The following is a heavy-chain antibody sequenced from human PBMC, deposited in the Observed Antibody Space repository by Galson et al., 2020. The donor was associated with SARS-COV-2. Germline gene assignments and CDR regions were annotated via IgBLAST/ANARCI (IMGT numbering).Heavy chain of an antibody. D-gene: IGHD2-2*01. Sequence: SQTLSLTCTVSGYSISSGYYWGWIRQPPGKGLEWIGSIYHSGSTYYNPSLKSRVTISVDTSKNQFSLKLSSVTAADTAVYYCANQGGPAAMSGDYWGQGTLVTVSS. V-gene: IGHV4-38-2*02. CDR1: GYSISSGYY. CDR3: ANQGGPAAMSGDY. J-gene: IGHJ4*02. CDR2: IYHSGST.